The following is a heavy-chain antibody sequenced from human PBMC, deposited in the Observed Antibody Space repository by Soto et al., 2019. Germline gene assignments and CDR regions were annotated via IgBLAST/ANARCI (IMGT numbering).Heavy chain of an antibody. CDR1: GGSISSSSYY. Sequence: PSETLSLTCTVSGGSISSSSYYWGWIRQPPGKGLEWIGSIYYSGNTYYNPSLKSRVTISVDTSKNQFSLKLSSVTAADTAVYYCARLLGLRSHEYGDYGIAAWETDNFDCWGQGTLVTVSS. V-gene: IGHV4-39*01. J-gene: IGHJ4*02. CDR3: ARLLGLRSHEYGDYGIAAWETDNFDC. CDR2: IYYSGNT. D-gene: IGHD4-17*01.